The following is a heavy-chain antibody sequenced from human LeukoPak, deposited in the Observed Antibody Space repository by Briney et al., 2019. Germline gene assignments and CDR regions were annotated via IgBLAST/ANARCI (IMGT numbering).Heavy chain of an antibody. Sequence: GGSLRLSCAASGFTFSSYAMSWVRQAPGKGLEWVSGISGSGDNTYYADSVKGRFTISRDNSKNTLYLQMNSLRADDTAVYYCAEGDLVHRFDPWGQGTLVTVSS. J-gene: IGHJ5*02. V-gene: IGHV3-23*01. CDR3: AEGDLVHRFDP. D-gene: IGHD3/OR15-3a*01. CDR2: ISGSGDNT. CDR1: GFTFSSYA.